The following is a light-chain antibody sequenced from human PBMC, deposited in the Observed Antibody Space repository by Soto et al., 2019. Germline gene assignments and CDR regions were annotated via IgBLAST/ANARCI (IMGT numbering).Light chain of an antibody. CDR3: QQYSTSPWT. Sequence: EFVLTQSPGTLSLSPGERATLSCRASQSVSSNYLAWYQQKPGQAPRLLIYGASSRATGIPDRFSGSGSGTDFTLTISRLEPEDFAVYYCQQYSTSPWTFGQGTKVEIK. J-gene: IGKJ1*01. CDR2: GAS. CDR1: QSVSSNY. V-gene: IGKV3-20*01.